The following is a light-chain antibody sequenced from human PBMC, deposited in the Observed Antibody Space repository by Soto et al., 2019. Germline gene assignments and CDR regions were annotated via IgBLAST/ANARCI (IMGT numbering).Light chain of an antibody. J-gene: IGLJ2*01. Sequence: QSALTQPASVSGSPGQSITISCTGTSSDVGAYNYVSWYQQHPVKAPKLIIYDVTNRPSGVSNRFSGSKSGNTASLTISGLQAEDEADYYCASYTSSSTLVFGGGTKLTVL. CDR1: SSDVGAYNY. V-gene: IGLV2-14*01. CDR2: DVT. CDR3: ASYTSSSTLV.